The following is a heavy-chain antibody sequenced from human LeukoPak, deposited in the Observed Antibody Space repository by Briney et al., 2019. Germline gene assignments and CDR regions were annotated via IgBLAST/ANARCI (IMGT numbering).Heavy chain of an antibody. CDR2: IWYYGNNK. V-gene: IGHV3-33*01. CDR1: GFTYSSYG. CDR3: ARSYNGYYDY. D-gene: IGHD3-22*01. Sequence: QAGGSLRLSCAASGFTYSSYGMHWVRQAPGKGLEWVAVIWYYGNNKNYADSVKGRFTISRDNSKNTLYLQMNSLGAEDTALYYCARSYNGYYDYWGQGTLVTVSS. J-gene: IGHJ4*02.